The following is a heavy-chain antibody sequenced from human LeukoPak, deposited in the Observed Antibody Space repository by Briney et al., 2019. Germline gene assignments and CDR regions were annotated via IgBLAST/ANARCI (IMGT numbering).Heavy chain of an antibody. CDR2: ISTSSSYI. D-gene: IGHD3/OR15-3a*01. CDR3: TRDFWTDY. Sequence: GGSLRLSCAASGFTFSSYSMNWVRQAPGKGLEWVSSISTSSSYINYADSVKGRFTISRDNAKKSLYLQMNSLRADDTALYYCTRDFWTDYWGQGTLVTVSS. J-gene: IGHJ4*02. CDR1: GFTFSSYS. V-gene: IGHV3-21*01.